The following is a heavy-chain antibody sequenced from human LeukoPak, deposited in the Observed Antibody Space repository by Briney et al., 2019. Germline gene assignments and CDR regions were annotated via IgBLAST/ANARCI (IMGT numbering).Heavy chain of an antibody. V-gene: IGHV4-34*01. J-gene: IGHJ5*02. Sequence: PSETLSLTCAVYGGSFSGYYWSWIRQPPGKGLEWIGEINHSGSTNYNPSLKSRVTISVDTSKNQFSLKLSSVTAADTAVYYCARGVGGDYSGDWFDPWGQGTLVTVSS. D-gene: IGHD4-17*01. CDR2: INHSGST. CDR3: ARGVGGDYSGDWFDP. CDR1: GGSFSGYY.